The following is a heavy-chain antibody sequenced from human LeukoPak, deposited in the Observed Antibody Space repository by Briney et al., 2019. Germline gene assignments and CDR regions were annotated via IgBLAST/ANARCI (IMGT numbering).Heavy chain of an antibody. J-gene: IGHJ4*02. V-gene: IGHV4-39*01. CDR2: IYYSGST. Sequence: SETLSLTCTVSGGSISSSSYYWGWIRQPPGKGLEWIGSIYYSGSTYYNPSLKSRVTMSVDTSKNQFSLKLSSVTAADTAVYYCARHSITIFGVVPFDYWGQGTLVTVSS. CDR1: GGSISSSSYY. CDR3: ARHSITIFGVVPFDY. D-gene: IGHD3-3*01.